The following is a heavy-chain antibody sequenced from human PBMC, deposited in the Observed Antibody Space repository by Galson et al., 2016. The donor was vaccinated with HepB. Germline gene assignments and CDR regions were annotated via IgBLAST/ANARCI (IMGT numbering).Heavy chain of an antibody. D-gene: IGHD6-13*01. V-gene: IGHV3-30*18. Sequence: SLRLSCAASGFTVSSNYMNWVRQPPGKGLEWVAVISYDGSNKYYADSVKGRFTISRDNSKNTLHLQINSLRAEDTAVYYCAKDMSAVAGRGGYYYYYGMDVWGQGTTVTDSS. CDR2: ISYDGSNK. CDR1: GFTVSSNY. CDR3: AKDMSAVAGRGGYYYYYGMDV. J-gene: IGHJ6*02.